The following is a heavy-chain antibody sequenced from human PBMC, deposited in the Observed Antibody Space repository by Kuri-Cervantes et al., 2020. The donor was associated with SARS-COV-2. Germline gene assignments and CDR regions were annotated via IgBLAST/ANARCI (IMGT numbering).Heavy chain of an antibody. CDR1: GFTFSSYA. Sequence: GESLKISCAASGFTFSSYAMGWVRQAPGKGLEWVAHIKQDGGETYYVDSVKGRFSISRDDAKNSLFLQMNNLRAEDTAVYFCARDLGYCTNTNCYTRLDSWGQGTLVTVSS. CDR3: ARDLGYCTNTNCYTRLDS. J-gene: IGHJ4*02. V-gene: IGHV3-7*03. CDR2: IKQDGGET. D-gene: IGHD2-2*02.